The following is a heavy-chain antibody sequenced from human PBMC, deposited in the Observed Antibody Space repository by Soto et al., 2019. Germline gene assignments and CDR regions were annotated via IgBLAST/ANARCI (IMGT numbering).Heavy chain of an antibody. Sequence: QVQLQQSGPGLVKPSQTLSLTCAISGDSVSSNSAAWNWIRQSPSRGLEWLGRTYYRSKWYNDYAVSVKSRITINPDPSKNQFSLQLNSVTPEDTAVYYCARANTQNSYNWIPRDAFDIWGQGTMVTVSS. CDR3: ARANTQNSYNWIPRDAFDI. D-gene: IGHD1-20*01. J-gene: IGHJ3*02. CDR2: TYYRSKWYN. CDR1: GDSVSSNSAA. V-gene: IGHV6-1*01.